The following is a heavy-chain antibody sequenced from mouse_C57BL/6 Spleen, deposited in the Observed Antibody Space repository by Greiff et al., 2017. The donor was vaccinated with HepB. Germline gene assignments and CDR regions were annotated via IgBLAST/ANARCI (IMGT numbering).Heavy chain of an antibody. D-gene: IGHD2-10*01. CDR1: GYTFTEYT. CDR2: FYPGSGSI. CDR3: ARHPYSYYAMDY. V-gene: IGHV1-62-2*01. Sequence: QVHVKQSGAELVKPGASVKLSCKASGYTFTEYTIHWVKQRSGQGLEWIGWFYPGSGSIKYNEKFKDKATLTADKSSSTVYMELSRLTSEDSAVYYCARHPYSYYAMDYWGQGTSVTVSS. J-gene: IGHJ4*01.